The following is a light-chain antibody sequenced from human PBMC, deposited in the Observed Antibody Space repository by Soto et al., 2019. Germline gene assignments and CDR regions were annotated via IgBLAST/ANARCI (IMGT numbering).Light chain of an antibody. Sequence: QSALTQPASVSGSPGQSITISCTGTSSDIGNYNLVSWYQHHPGEAPKLMIYDASKRPSGVSNRFSGSRSGNTASLTISGLQTEDEAHYYCCSYAGTSTFVVFGGGTQLTVL. CDR2: DAS. J-gene: IGLJ2*01. CDR1: SSDIGNYNL. V-gene: IGLV2-23*02. CDR3: CSYAGTSTFVV.